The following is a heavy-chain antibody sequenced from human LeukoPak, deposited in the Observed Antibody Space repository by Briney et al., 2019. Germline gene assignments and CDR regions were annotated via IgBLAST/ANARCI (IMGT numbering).Heavy chain of an antibody. J-gene: IGHJ4*02. Sequence: ASVKVSCKASGYTFTSYDINWVRQATGQGLEWMGWMNPNSGNTGYAQKFQGRVTITRNTSISTAYMELSSLRSEDTAVYYCARKTDSSGSGDYWGQGTLVTVSS. V-gene: IGHV1-8*03. D-gene: IGHD3-22*01. CDR1: GYTFTSYD. CDR3: ARKTDSSGSGDY. CDR2: MNPNSGNT.